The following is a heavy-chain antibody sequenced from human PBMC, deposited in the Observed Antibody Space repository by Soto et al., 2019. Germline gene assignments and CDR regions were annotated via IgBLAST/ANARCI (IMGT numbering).Heavy chain of an antibody. D-gene: IGHD6-13*01. CDR2: IYPGDSDT. Sequence: GESLKISCKGSGYSFTSYWIGWVRQMPGKGLEWMGIIYPGDSDTRYSPSFQGQVTISADKSISTAYLQWSSLKASDTAMYYCATGLIGGRASIAAAGNDYYYYMDVWGKGTTVTVSS. V-gene: IGHV5-51*01. J-gene: IGHJ6*03. CDR1: GYSFTSYW. CDR3: ATGLIGGRASIAAAGNDYYYYMDV.